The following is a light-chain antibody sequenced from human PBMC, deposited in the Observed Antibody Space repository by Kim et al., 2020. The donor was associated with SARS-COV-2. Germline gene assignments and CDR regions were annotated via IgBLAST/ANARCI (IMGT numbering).Light chain of an antibody. J-gene: IGLJ3*02. V-gene: IGLV1-40*01. CDR1: VSNIGAGSD. CDR3: QSSDNSLSGSKV. Sequence: TLPCHDSVSNIGAGSDIPWYQQMPRTPPKPLIYGNYRRPSGLPELFSGSTSGVSASLAITGLQPEDEADYYGQSSDNSLSGSKVFGGGTQLTVL. CDR2: GNY.